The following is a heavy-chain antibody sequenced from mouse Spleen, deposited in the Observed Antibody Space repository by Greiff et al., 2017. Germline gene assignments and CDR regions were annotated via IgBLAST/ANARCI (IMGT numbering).Heavy chain of an antibody. D-gene: IGHD6-2*01. Sequence: EVQGVESGGGLVKPGGSLKLSCAASGFTFSSYTMSWVRQTPAKRLEWVATISSGGGNTYYPDSVKGRFTISRDNARNTLYLQMSSLRSEDTAMYYCARADSLRGAMDYWGQGTSVTVSS. V-gene: IGHV5-9*04. J-gene: IGHJ4*01. CDR2: ISSGGGNT. CDR1: GFTFSSYT. CDR3: ARADSLRGAMDY.